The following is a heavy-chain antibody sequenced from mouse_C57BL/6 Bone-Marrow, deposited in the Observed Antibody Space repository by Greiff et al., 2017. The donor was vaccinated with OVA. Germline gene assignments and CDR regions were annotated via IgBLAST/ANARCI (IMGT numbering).Heavy chain of an antibody. CDR3: ARSPYSYAIDY. D-gene: IGHD2-10*01. CDR2: IHPNSGST. V-gene: IGHV1-64*01. J-gene: IGHJ4*01. Sequence: VQLQQPGAELVKPGASVKLSCKASGYTFTSYWMPWVKQRPGQGLEWIGMIHPNSGSTNYNEKFKSKATLSVDKSSSTAYMQLSSLTSEDSAVYYCARSPYSYAIDYWGQGTSVTVSS. CDR1: GYTFTSYW.